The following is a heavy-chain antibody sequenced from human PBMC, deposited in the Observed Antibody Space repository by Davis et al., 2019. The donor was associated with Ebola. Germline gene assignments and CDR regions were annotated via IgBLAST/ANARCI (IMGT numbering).Heavy chain of an antibody. V-gene: IGHV3-73*01. CDR3: EGSGTTAGDV. CDR2: IRSKANSYAT. CDR1: GFTISGSA. D-gene: IGHD3-10*01. Sequence: GESLKISCAASGFTISGSAMHWLRQASGKGLEWVGRIRSKANSYATAYAASVKGRFTISRDDTKNTAYLQMTSLKTEDTAVYYCEGSGTTAGDVWGQGTTVTVSS. J-gene: IGHJ6*02.